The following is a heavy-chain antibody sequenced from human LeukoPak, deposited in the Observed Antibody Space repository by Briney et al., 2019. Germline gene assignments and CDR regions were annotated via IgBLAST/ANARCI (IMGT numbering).Heavy chain of an antibody. CDR3: ARDLQAYYYDSSGYL. Sequence: GGSLRPSCAASGFTFSSYWMHWVRQAPGKGLVWVSRINTDGSSTSYADSVKGRFTISRDNAKNTLYLQMNSLRAEDTAVYYCARDLQAYYYDSSGYLWGQGTLVTVSS. CDR1: GFTFSSYW. D-gene: IGHD3-22*01. V-gene: IGHV3-74*01. CDR2: INTDGSST. J-gene: IGHJ4*02.